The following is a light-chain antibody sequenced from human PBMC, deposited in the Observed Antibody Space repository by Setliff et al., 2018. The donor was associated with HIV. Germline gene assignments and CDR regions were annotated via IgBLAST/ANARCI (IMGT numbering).Light chain of an antibody. V-gene: IGLV2-14*01. CDR2: EVS. J-gene: IGLJ1*01. CDR1: SSDVGGYNY. Sequence: QSALTQPASVSGSPGQSITIACTGTSSDVGGYNYVSWYQQHPGKAPKLMISEVSNRPSGVSNRFSGSKSGNTASLTISGXXXDDEADYYCTSYTTSNTITRVFGTGXKVTVL. CDR3: TSYTTSNTITRV.